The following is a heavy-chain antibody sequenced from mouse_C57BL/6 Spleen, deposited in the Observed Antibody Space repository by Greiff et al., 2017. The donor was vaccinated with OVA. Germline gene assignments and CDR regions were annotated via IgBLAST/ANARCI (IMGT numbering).Heavy chain of an antibody. J-gene: IGHJ2*01. Sequence: VKLMESGAELAKPGASVKLSCKASGYTFTSYWMHWVKQRPGQGLEWIGYINPSSGYTKYNQKFKDKATLTADKSSSPAYMQLGSLTYEDSAVYYCARWDYDYDLDYWGQGTTLTVSS. CDR2: INPSSGYT. V-gene: IGHV1-7*01. CDR3: ARWDYDYDLDY. CDR1: GYTFTSYW. D-gene: IGHD2-4*01.